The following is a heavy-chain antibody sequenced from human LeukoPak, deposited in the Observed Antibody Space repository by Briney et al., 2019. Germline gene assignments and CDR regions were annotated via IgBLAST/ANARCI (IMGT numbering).Heavy chain of an antibody. Sequence: PGGSLRLSCAASGFTFSSYGMHWVRQAPGKGPEWVAVISYDGSNKYYADSVKGRFTISRDNSKNTLYLQMNSPRAEDTAVYYCAKGTYYYGSTESTGSWYFDLWGRGTLVTVSS. V-gene: IGHV3-30*18. CDR2: ISYDGSNK. CDR3: AKGTYYYGSTESTGSWYFDL. J-gene: IGHJ2*01. D-gene: IGHD3-10*01. CDR1: GFTFSSYG.